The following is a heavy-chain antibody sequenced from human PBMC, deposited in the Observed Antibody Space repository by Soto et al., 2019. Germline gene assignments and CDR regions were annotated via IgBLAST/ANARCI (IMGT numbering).Heavy chain of an antibody. D-gene: IGHD2-21*02. CDR2: SIGNGGST. CDR1: GFTFSSYA. J-gene: IGHJ4*02. V-gene: IGHV3-64*01. Sequence: EVQLVESGGGLVQPGGSLRLSCAASGFTFSSYAMHWVRQAPGKGLEYVSGSIGNGGSTYNPNPVKGRFTISRDNSKSTLYLQVGSLRAEDMAVYYCARSGLPFDYWGQGTLVTVSS. CDR3: ARSGLPFDY.